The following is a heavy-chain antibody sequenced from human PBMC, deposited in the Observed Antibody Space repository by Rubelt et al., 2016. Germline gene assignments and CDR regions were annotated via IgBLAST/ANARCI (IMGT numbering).Heavy chain of an antibody. D-gene: IGHD2-8*01. CDR1: TFTSYG. CDR3: ARTGLDCKNGVCYDY. J-gene: IGHJ4*02. CDR2: ISAYNGNT. Sequence: TFTSYGITWVRQAPGQGLEWMGWISAYNGNTNYAQKFQGRVNMATDTSTTTAYMELRSLRSDDTAGYYCARTGLDCKNGVCYDYWGQGTLVIVSS. V-gene: IGHV1-18*01.